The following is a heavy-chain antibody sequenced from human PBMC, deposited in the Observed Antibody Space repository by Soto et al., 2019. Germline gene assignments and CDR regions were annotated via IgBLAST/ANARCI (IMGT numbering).Heavy chain of an antibody. CDR2: ISSSSSTI. CDR3: ARAPPNNYDFWSGFRYYYYYMDV. Sequence: GGSLRLSCAASGFTFSSYSMNWVRQAPGKGLEWVSYISSSSSTIYYADSVKGRFTISRDNAKNSLYLQMNSLRAEDTAVYYCARAPPNNYDFWSGFRYYYYYMDVWGKGTTVTVSS. J-gene: IGHJ6*03. D-gene: IGHD3-3*01. CDR1: GFTFSSYS. V-gene: IGHV3-48*01.